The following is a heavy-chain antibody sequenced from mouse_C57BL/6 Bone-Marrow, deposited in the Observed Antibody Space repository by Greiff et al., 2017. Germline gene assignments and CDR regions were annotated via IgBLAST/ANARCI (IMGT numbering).Heavy chain of an antibody. D-gene: IGHD2-3*01. CDR1: GYTFTSYW. CDR3: ARYGGYLPTWFAY. V-gene: IGHV1-55*01. Sequence: VQLQQPGAELVKPGASVKMSCKASGYTFTSYWITWVKQRPGQGLEWIGDIYPGSGSTNYTEKFKSKATLTVDTSSSTAYMQLSSLTSEDSAVYYCARYGGYLPTWFAYWGQGTLVTVSA. J-gene: IGHJ3*01. CDR2: IYPGSGST.